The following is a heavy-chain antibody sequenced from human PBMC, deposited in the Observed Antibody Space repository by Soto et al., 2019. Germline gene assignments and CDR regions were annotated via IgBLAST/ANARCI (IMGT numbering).Heavy chain of an antibody. CDR2: IYYSGST. D-gene: IGHD3-22*01. CDR1: GGSISSGGYY. CDR3: ARDQPTYSYDSSGSLGMGV. V-gene: IGHV4-31*03. Sequence: SETLSLTCTVSGGSISSGGYYWSWIRQHPGKGLEWIGYIYYSGSTYYNPSLKSRVTISVDTSKNQFSLKLSSVTAADTAVYYCARDQPTYSYDSSGSLGMGVWGQGTTVTVSS. J-gene: IGHJ6*02.